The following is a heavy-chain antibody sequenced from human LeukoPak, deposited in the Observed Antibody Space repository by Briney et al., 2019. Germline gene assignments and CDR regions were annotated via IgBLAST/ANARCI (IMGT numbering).Heavy chain of an antibody. CDR2: IIPIFGIA. V-gene: IGHV1-69*10. Sequence: SVKVSCKASVGTFISYVISWVRQAPGQGLEWMGGIIPIFGIANYVQKFQGRVTITADKSTSTAYMELSSLRSEDTVVYYCASDPYYYDSSGYYYFDYWGQGTLVTVSS. J-gene: IGHJ4*02. CDR3: ASDPYYYDSSGYYYFDY. D-gene: IGHD3-22*01. CDR1: VGTFISYV.